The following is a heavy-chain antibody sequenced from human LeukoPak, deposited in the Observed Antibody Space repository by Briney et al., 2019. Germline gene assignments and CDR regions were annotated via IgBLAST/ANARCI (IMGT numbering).Heavy chain of an antibody. J-gene: IGHJ3*02. CDR1: GYSFTSSW. Sequence: GESLKISCEGFGYSFTSSWIGWVRQMSGKGREWMEITHPGDSDTRYRPSFQGQVTISVAEYITTAYVQWSSLKASDTAMYYCARLAGGASPPLRDAFDIWGQGTMVTVSS. D-gene: IGHD3-16*01. CDR2: THPGDSDT. V-gene: IGHV5-51*01. CDR3: ARLAGGASPPLRDAFDI.